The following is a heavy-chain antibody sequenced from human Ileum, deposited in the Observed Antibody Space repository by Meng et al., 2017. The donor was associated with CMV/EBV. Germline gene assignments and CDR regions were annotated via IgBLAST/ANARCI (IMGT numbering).Heavy chain of an antibody. CDR2: MNPDSGNT. V-gene: IGHV1-8*02. CDR1: GYTFSNYD. Sequence: KASGYTFSNYDINWVRQAPGQGLEWMGWMNPDSGNTGYAQKFQGRVTMTMDTSISTAYMEMSSLRSEDTAVYYCARTGYSSRGWFDPWGQGTLVTVSS. CDR3: ARTGYSSRGWFDP. J-gene: IGHJ5*02. D-gene: IGHD6-13*01.